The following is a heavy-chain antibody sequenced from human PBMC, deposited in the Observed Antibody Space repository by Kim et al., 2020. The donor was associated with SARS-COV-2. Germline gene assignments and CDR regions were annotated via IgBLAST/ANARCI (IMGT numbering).Heavy chain of an antibody. CDR1: GGSFSGYY. CDR3: ARTSMVRGVTLDY. J-gene: IGHJ4*02. V-gene: IGHV4-34*01. D-gene: IGHD3-10*01. Sequence: WETLSLTCAVYGGSFSGYYWSWSRQPPGKGLEWIGEINHSGSTNYNPSLKSRVTISVDTSKNQFSLKLSSVTAADTAVYYCARTSMVRGVTLDYWGQGTL. CDR2: INHSGST.